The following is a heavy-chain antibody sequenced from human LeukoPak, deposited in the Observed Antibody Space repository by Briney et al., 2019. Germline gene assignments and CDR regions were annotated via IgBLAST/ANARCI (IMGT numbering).Heavy chain of an antibody. CDR3: ARGDYYDSPYYGMDV. V-gene: IGHV4-34*01. J-gene: IGHJ6*02. D-gene: IGHD3-22*01. CDR2: INHSGST. Sequence: SETLSLTCAVYGGSFSGHYWSWIRQPPGKGLEWIGEINHSGSTNYNPSLKSRVTISVDTSKNQFSLKLSSVTAADTAVYYCARGDYYDSPYYGMDVWGQGTTVTVSS. CDR1: GGSFSGHY.